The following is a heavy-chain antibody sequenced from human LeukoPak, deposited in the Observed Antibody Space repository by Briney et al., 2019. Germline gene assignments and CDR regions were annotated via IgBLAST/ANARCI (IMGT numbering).Heavy chain of an antibody. CDR3: ARDAWGSVTYYDSSGYFDY. CDR1: GYTFTGYY. CDR2: INPNSGGT. J-gene: IGHJ4*02. D-gene: IGHD3-22*01. V-gene: IGHV1-2*02. Sequence: GVSVKVSCKASGYTFTGYYMHWVRQAPGQGLEWMGWINPNSGGTNYAQKFQGRVTMTRDTSISTAYMELSRLRSDDTAVYYCARDAWGSVTYYDSSGYFDYWGQGTLVTVSS.